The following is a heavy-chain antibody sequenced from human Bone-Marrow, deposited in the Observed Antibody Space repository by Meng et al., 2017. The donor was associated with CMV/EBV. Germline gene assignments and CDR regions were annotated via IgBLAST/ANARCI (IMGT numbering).Heavy chain of an antibody. D-gene: IGHD3-9*01. CDR3: TRCLYDYHILTSRVNYYGMDV. CDR1: GFTFSSYS. Sequence: GESLKISCAASGFTFSSYSMNWVRQAPGKGLEWVSSISSSSYIYYADSVKGRVTISRENSKKTQFLKMNSLRDEDTAVHYYTRCLYDYHILTSRVNYYGMDVWGQGTTVTVSS. V-gene: IGHV3-21*01. CDR2: ISSSSYI. J-gene: IGHJ6*02.